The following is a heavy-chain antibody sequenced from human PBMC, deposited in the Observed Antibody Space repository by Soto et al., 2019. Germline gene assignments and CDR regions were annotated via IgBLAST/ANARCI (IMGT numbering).Heavy chain of an antibody. Sequence: SETLSLTCAVSGGSISSIYHWAWIRQPPGKGLEWIGSIYHTGTTYYNPSLNSRVTISVDTSNNQFSLNLRSVTTADTALYYCARDTSYDFWSGYVGFDPWGQGTLVTVSS. CDR1: GGSISSIYH. CDR2: IYHTGTT. D-gene: IGHD3-3*01. J-gene: IGHJ5*02. V-gene: IGHV4-38-2*02. CDR3: ARDTSYDFWSGYVGFDP.